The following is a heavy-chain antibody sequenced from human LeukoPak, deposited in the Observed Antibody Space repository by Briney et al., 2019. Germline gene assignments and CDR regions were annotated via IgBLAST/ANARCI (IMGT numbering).Heavy chain of an antibody. CDR2: SHYSGST. D-gene: IGHD5-12*01. J-gene: IGHJ4*02. Sequence: SETLSLTCTVSGASVSSYYWSWIRQPPGKGLEWIGYSHYSGSTTYNPSLKSRLTISVDTSKNRFSLKLSSVTAADTAVYYCARRYSGYGGYYFDYWGQGTLVTVSS. CDR1: GASVSSYY. CDR3: ARRYSGYGGYYFDY. V-gene: IGHV4-59*08.